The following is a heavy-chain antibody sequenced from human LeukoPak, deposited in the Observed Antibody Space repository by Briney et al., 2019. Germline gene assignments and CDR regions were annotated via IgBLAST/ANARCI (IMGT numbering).Heavy chain of an antibody. D-gene: IGHD2-21*02. Sequence: GGSLRLSCAASGFTFSSNGMLWVRPAPGQGLEGEAVIWYDESNNSYEDSMKGRFTISRDNSKNTLYLQMSSLRAEDTAVYYCAKEVGAYCGGDCYSGFDYWGQGTLVTVSS. CDR2: IWYDESNN. CDR3: AKEVGAYCGGDCYSGFDY. J-gene: IGHJ4*02. V-gene: IGHV3-33*06. CDR1: GFTFSSNG.